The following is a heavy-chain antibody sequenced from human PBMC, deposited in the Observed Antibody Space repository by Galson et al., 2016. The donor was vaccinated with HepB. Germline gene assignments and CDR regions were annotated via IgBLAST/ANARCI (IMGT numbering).Heavy chain of an antibody. D-gene: IGHD1-26*01. CDR2: IYWNDDK. CDR1: GFSFTSSGVG. CDR3: ARMGSGNYLFDY. Sequence: PALVKPTQTLTLTCTFSGFSFTSSGVGVGWIRQPPGKALEWLALIYWNDDKRYSPSLKSRLTITKDTSKNQVVLTMTNMDPVDTATYFCARMGSGNYLFDYWGQGILVTVSS. V-gene: IGHV2-5*01. J-gene: IGHJ4*02.